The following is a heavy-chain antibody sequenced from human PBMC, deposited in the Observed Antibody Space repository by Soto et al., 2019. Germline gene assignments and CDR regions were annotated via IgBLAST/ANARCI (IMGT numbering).Heavy chain of an antibody. CDR1: GYNFITDW. CDR2: IDPTDSYT. CDR3: ARLSRASFALDV. J-gene: IGHJ6*02. V-gene: IGHV5-10-1*01. D-gene: IGHD3-16*01. Sequence: PGESLKISCKGSGYNFITDWISWVRQMPGKGLEWMGRIDPTDSYTKYSLSFEGHVTISADKSISTAYLQWSSLKASDSAVYYCARLSRASFALDVWGQGTTVTVSS.